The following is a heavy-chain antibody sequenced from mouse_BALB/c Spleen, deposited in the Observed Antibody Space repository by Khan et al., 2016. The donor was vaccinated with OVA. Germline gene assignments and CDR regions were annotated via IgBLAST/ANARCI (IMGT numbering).Heavy chain of an antibody. V-gene: IGHV3-8*02. J-gene: IGHJ3*01. CDR1: DDSITTGY. CDR2: IIYPGYT. Sequence: EVQLQESGPSLVKPSQTLSLTCSVTDDSITTGYWNWIRKFPGNNLEYMGYIIYPGYTYYNPSLNSRISITRHTSNNQYYLQLNSVTDEDTATYYCARSTYRYAFVYWGQGTLVTVSA. CDR3: ARSTYRYAFVY. D-gene: IGHD2-14*01.